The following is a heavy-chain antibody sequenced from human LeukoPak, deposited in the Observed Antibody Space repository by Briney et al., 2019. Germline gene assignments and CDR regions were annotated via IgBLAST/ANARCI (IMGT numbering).Heavy chain of an antibody. D-gene: IGHD1-20*01. CDR2: ISSTGTDI. V-gene: IGHV3-21*06. CDR3: ARDNWIEEHYFDY. J-gene: IGHJ4*02. CDR1: GFTFSTQN. Sequence: GGSLRLSCAVSGFTFSTQNMNWVRQAPGKGLEWVSSISSTGTDINYADSVKGRFTISRDNAKNSLYLQMNSLRAEDTAVYYCARDNWIEEHYFDYWGQGTLVTVSS.